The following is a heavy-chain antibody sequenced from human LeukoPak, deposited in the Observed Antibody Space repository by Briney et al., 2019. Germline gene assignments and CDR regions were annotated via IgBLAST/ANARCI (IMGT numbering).Heavy chain of an antibody. D-gene: IGHD6-6*01. J-gene: IGHJ4*02. CDR1: GFTFNTYG. Sequence: GGSLRLSCAASGFTFNTYGMAWVRQAPGKGLDWVSDTGARGDTTHYADSVKGRFTISRDNSKSMLYLQMSNLRAEVTAIYYCATALSLAMYWGQGTLVTVSS. CDR3: ATALSLAMY. V-gene: IGHV3-23*01. CDR2: TGARGDTT.